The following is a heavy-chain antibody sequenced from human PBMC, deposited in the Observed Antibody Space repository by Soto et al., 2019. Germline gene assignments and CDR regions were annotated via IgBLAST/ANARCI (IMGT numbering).Heavy chain of an antibody. D-gene: IGHD6-25*01. CDR3: AREAAKYYGMDV. J-gene: IGHJ6*02. V-gene: IGHV3-48*01. CDR2: ISSSSSTR. Sequence: EVQLVESGGDLVQPGVSLRLSCVVSGFTFSSYNMNWVRQAPGKGLEWVAYISSSSSTRNYADSVKGRFTISRDNAKNSLYLQMNSLRAEDTAVYYCAREAAKYYGMDVWGQGTTVTVSS. CDR1: GFTFSSYN.